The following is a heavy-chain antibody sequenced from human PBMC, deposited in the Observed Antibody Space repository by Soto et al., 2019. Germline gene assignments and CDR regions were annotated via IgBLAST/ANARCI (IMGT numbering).Heavy chain of an antibody. CDR3: AYDSSGCLSAFDI. D-gene: IGHD3-22*01. CDR1: GYTFTSYY. V-gene: IGHV1-46*01. CDR2: INPSGGST. J-gene: IGHJ3*02. Sequence: ASVKVSCKASGYTFTSYYMHWVRQAPGQGLEWMGIINPSGGSTSYAQKFQGRVTMTRDTSTSTVYMELSSLRSEDTAVYYCAYDSSGCLSAFDIWGQGTMVTVSS.